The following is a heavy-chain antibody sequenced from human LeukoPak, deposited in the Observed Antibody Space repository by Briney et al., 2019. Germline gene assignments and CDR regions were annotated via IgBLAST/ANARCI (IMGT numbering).Heavy chain of an antibody. J-gene: IGHJ4*01. CDR3: ARVFYDSSGYQVDY. Sequence: SETLSLTCTVSGGSISSYYWSWIRQPPGKGLEWIGYIYYSGSTNYNPSLKSRVTISVDTSKNQFSLKLSSVTAADTAVYYCARVFYDSSGYQVDYWGHGTLVTVSS. V-gene: IGHV4-59*01. D-gene: IGHD3-22*01. CDR2: IYYSGST. CDR1: GGSISSYY.